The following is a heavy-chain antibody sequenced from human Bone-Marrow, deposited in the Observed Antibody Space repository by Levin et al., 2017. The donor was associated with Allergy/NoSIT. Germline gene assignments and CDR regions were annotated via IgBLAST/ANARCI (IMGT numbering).Heavy chain of an antibody. CDR3: ARGVRSRADQIPFDY. Sequence: PSETLSLTCSVSGGSISSSSYYWGWIRQPPGKGLEWIGSIYYSGSTYYNPSLKSRVTISVDTSKNQFSLKLNSMTAADTAVYFCARGVRSRADQIPFDYWGQGTLVTVSS. CDR1: GGSISSSSYY. V-gene: IGHV4-39*01. J-gene: IGHJ4*02. D-gene: IGHD6-6*01. CDR2: IYYSGST.